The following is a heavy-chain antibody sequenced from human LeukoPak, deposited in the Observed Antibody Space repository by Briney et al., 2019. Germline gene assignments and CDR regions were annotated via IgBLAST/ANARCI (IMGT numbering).Heavy chain of an antibody. D-gene: IGHD6-6*01. Sequence: GGSLRLSCAASGFTFSSYAMSWVRQAPGKGLEWVSAISGSGGSTYYADSVKGRFTISRDNSKNTLYLQMNSLRAEDTAVYYCAKDRQEYSSSSGRFDYWGQGTLVTVSS. CDR3: AKDRQEYSSSSGRFDY. V-gene: IGHV3-23*01. J-gene: IGHJ4*02. CDR2: ISGSGGST. CDR1: GFTFSSYA.